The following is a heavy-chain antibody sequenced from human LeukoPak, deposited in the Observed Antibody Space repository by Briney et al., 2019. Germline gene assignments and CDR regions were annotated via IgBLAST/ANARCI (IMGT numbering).Heavy chain of an antibody. J-gene: IGHJ4*02. CDR1: GGSISSSSYY. Sequence: SETLSLTCTVSGGSISSSSYYWGWIRQPPGKGLEWIGSIYYSGSTYYNPSLKSRVTMSVDTSKNQFSLKVDSVTAADTAVYFCARGGSSTMIAGTDWGQGTLLTVSS. CDR3: ARGGSSTMIAGTD. CDR2: IYYSGST. V-gene: IGHV4-39*07. D-gene: IGHD3-22*01.